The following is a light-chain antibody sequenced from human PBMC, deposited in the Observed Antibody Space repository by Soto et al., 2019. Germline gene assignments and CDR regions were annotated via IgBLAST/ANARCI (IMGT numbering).Light chain of an antibody. CDR2: GAS. CDR1: QSVSSSS. J-gene: IGKJ2*01. Sequence: EIVLTQSPGTLSLSPGERATLSCRASQSVSSSSVAWYQQKPGQAPRLLIYGASSSATGIPDRFSGSGSVTVFTLTISRLEPEDFAVFFCQQYGSSPYTFGQGTKLQIK. V-gene: IGKV3-20*01. CDR3: QQYGSSPYT.